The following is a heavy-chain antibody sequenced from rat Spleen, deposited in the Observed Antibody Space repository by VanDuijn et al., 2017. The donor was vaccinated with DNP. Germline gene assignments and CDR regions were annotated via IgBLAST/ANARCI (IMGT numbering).Heavy chain of an antibody. Sequence: EVQLQESGPGLVKPSQSLSLTCSVTGYSITSYYWGWIRKFPGNKMEYIGHITYSGSTRYNPSLKSRISITRDTSKNQFFLQLNSVTTEDTATYYCARWGNYFDYWGQGVMVTVSS. J-gene: IGHJ2*01. CDR3: ARWGNYFDY. CDR1: GYSITSYY. CDR2: ITYSGST. V-gene: IGHV3-1*01.